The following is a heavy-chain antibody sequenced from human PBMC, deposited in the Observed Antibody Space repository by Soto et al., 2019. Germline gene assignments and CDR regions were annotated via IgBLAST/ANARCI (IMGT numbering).Heavy chain of an antibody. D-gene: IGHD6-19*01. V-gene: IGHV3-30*18. CDR1: GFTFSSYG. CDR3: AKDKSVAVAGTRGLGY. J-gene: IGHJ4*02. CDR2: ISYDGSNK. Sequence: GGSRRLSCAASGFTFSSYGMHWVRQAPGKGLEWVAVISYDGSNKYYADSVKGRFTISRDNSKNTLYLQMNSLRAEDTAVYYCAKDKSVAVAGTRGLGYWGQGTLVTVSS.